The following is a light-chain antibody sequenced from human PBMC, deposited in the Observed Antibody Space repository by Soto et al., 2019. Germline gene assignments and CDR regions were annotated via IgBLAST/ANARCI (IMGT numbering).Light chain of an antibody. CDR1: SSDVGAYNY. CDR2: DVS. CDR3: KSFTTSDTYV. Sequence: QSALTQPASVAGSPGQSIAISCTGTSSDVGAYNYVSWYLQYPGKVPKLVIFDVSFRPSGVYNRFSGSKSGNTASLTISGLQAEDEADYYCKSFTTSDTYVFGTGTKLTVI. J-gene: IGLJ1*01. V-gene: IGLV2-14*01.